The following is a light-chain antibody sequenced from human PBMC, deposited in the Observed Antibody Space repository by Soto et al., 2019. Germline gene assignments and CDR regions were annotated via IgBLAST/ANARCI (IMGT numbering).Light chain of an antibody. V-gene: IGKV3-11*01. CDR3: QQRSNWPQGT. CDR1: QSVSSY. Sequence: EIVLTQSPATLSLSPGERATLSCRASQSVSSYLAWYQQKPGQAPRLLIYDASNRATGIPARFSGSGSGTDFTLTISSLEPEDFAVYYCQQRSNWPQGTFGQWTKVEI. J-gene: IGKJ1*01. CDR2: DAS.